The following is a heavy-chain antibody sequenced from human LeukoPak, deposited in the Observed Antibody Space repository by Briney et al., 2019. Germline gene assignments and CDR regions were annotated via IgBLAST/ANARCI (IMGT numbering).Heavy chain of an antibody. CDR1: GGSFSGYY. D-gene: IGHD5-18*01. V-gene: IGHV4-34*01. Sequence: SETLSLTCAVYGGSFSGYYWSWIRQPPGKGLEWIGEINHSGSTNYNPSLKSRVTISVDTSKNQFSLKLSSVTAADTAVYYCARTGGYSYGYTGYNYYYMDVWGKGTTVTVSS. CDR3: ARTGGYSYGYTGYNYYYMDV. CDR2: INHSGST. J-gene: IGHJ6*03.